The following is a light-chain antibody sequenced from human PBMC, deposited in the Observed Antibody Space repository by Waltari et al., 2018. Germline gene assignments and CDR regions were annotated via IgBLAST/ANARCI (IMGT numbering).Light chain of an antibody. CDR3: QQYDNYSPLT. Sequence: DIQMTQSPSTLSASVGDRVTITCRASQSVSSWLAGYQQRPGKSPTLLISKASSLQSGVPSRFSGSGSGREFTLTISGLQPDDSATYYCQQYDNYSPLTFGGGTKVEIK. CDR2: KAS. V-gene: IGKV1-5*03. CDR1: QSVSSW. J-gene: IGKJ4*01.